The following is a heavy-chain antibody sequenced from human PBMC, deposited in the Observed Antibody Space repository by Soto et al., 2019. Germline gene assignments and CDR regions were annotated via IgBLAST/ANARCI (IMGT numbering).Heavy chain of an antibody. D-gene: IGHD3-22*01. J-gene: IGHJ4*02. CDR2: VYRDGSA. CDR3: ARLIYDSRLNYLYFDS. V-gene: IGHV4-4*02. Sequence: VQLQESGPGLARPSGTLSLTCDVSGVSISSGNWWSWVRQPPGKELEWIGEVYRDGSANYHPSLERRVTISVDTATNQLSLRLSSVTAADTAIYYCARLIYDSRLNYLYFDSWGQGMLVTVSS. CDR1: GVSISSGNW.